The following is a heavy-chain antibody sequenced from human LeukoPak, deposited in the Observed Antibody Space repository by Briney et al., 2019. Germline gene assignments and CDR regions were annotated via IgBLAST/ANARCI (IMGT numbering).Heavy chain of an antibody. CDR3: ARDTYDSSGYYSDAFDI. V-gene: IGHV1-18*01. D-gene: IGHD3-22*01. CDR2: ISAYNGNT. Sequence: ASVKVSCKASGYTFTSYGISWVRQAPGQGLEWIGWISAYNGNTNYAQKLQGRVTMTTDTSTSTAYMELRSLRSDDTAVYYCARDTYDSSGYYSDAFDIWGQGTMVTVSS. CDR1: GYTFTSYG. J-gene: IGHJ3*02.